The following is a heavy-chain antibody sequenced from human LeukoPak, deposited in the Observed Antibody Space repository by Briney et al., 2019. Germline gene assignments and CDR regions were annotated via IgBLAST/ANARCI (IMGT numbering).Heavy chain of an antibody. CDR2: INWNGGST. Sequence: PGGSLRLSCAASGFTFDDYGMSWVRQAPGKGLEWVSGINWNGGSTGYADSVKGRFTISRDNAKNSLYLQMNSLRAEDTALYYCAEDRSDSSSPFDYWGRGTLVTVSS. CDR1: GFTFDDYG. J-gene: IGHJ4*02. CDR3: AEDRSDSSSPFDY. D-gene: IGHD6-6*01. V-gene: IGHV3-20*04.